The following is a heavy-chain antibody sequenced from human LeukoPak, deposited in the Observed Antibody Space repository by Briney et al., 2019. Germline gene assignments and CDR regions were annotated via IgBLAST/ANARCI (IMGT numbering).Heavy chain of an antibody. CDR2: ISGYNGNT. J-gene: IGHJ5*02. CDR1: GYTFTGYY. CDR3: ARDEARYSSGYYPNWFDP. V-gene: IGHV1-18*04. D-gene: IGHD3-22*01. Sequence: ASVKVSCKASGYTFTGYYMHWVRQAPGQGLEWMGWISGYNGNTHYAHNLQGRVTMTTDTSTSTAYMELRSLRSDDTAVYYCARDEARYSSGYYPNWFDPWGQGTLVTVSS.